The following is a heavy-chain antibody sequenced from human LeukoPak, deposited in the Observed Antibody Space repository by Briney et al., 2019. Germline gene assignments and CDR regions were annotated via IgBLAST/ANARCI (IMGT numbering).Heavy chain of an antibody. Sequence: SQTLSLTCTVSGGSISSGDYYWSWIRQPPGKGLEWIGYIYYSGSTYYNPSLKSRVTISVDTSKNQFSLKLSSVTAADTAVYYCASGTSSYCSGCSCYPIWGQGTLVTVSS. CDR3: ASGTSSYCSGCSCYPI. J-gene: IGHJ4*02. CDR1: GGSISSGDYY. D-gene: IGHD2-15*01. V-gene: IGHV4-30-4*01. CDR2: IYYSGST.